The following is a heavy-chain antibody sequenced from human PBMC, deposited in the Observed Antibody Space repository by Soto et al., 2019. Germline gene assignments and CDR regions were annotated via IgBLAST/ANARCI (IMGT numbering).Heavy chain of an antibody. J-gene: IGHJ6*02. CDR3: ARVVVVPAARTAEVYYYGMDV. CDR2: INHSGST. V-gene: IGHV4-34*01. Sequence: ETLSLTCAVYGGSFSGYYWSWIRQPPGKGLEWIGEINHSGSTNYNPSLKSRVTISVDTSKNQFSLKLSSVTAADTAVYYCARVVVVPAARTAEVYYYGMDVWGQGTTVTVSS. D-gene: IGHD2-2*01. CDR1: GGSFSGYY.